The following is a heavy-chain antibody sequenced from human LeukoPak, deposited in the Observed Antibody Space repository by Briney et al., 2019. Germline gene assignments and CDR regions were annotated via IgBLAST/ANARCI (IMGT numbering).Heavy chain of an antibody. CDR3: ARDLDYGGRSNFDH. CDR1: GFSISTYW. V-gene: IGHV3-74*03. D-gene: IGHD4-23*01. J-gene: IGHJ4*02. CDR2: IKSDGSSI. Sequence: GGSLRLSCADSGFSISTYWMHWVRQAPGKGLVWVSRIKSDGSSIMYADSVRGRFTISRDNAKNTLYLQMNSLRAEDTAVYYCARDLDYGGRSNFDHWGQGTLVTVSS.